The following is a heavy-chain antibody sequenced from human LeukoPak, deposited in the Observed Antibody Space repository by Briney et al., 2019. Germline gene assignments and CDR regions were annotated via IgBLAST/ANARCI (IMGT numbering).Heavy chain of an antibody. Sequence: GGSLRLSCAASGFTFNTSNMNWVRQAPGKGLEWISYISSRGRTIYYADSVKGRFTIPGDNAKDSLFLQMNSLRDEDTAVYYCARVETPTFYDAFDLWGQGTMVTVSS. CDR3: ARVETPTFYDAFDL. CDR1: GFTFNTSN. CDR2: ISSRGRTI. D-gene: IGHD2/OR15-2a*01. J-gene: IGHJ3*01. V-gene: IGHV3-48*02.